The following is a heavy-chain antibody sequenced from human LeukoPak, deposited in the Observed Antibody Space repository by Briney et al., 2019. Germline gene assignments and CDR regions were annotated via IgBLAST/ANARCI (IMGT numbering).Heavy chain of an antibody. Sequence: RGGSLRLSCAASGFTFSSYAMSWVRQTPGKGLEWVSAISGSGGSRYYAESVKGRFSISRDNSKNTLYLQMNRLRAQDTAVYYCAKRGKEEYFDYWGQGTLVTVSS. CDR2: ISGSGGSR. V-gene: IGHV3-23*01. CDR1: GFTFSSYA. CDR3: AKRGKEEYFDY. D-gene: IGHD5-12*01. J-gene: IGHJ4*02.